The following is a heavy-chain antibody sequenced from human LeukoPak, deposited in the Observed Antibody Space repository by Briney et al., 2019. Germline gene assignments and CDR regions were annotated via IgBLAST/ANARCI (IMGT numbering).Heavy chain of an antibody. Sequence: QPGRSLRLSCATSGFTFSNFAIHWVRQAPGRGLEWVAAISYDGSNKYFADSVKGRFTISRDNSGNTLYLQMNSLRAEDTAVYYCARESGYSGYHFPFDYWGQGTLVTVSS. CDR3: ARESGYSGYHFPFDY. D-gene: IGHD5-12*01. J-gene: IGHJ4*02. CDR2: ISYDGSNK. V-gene: IGHV3-30*04. CDR1: GFTFSNFA.